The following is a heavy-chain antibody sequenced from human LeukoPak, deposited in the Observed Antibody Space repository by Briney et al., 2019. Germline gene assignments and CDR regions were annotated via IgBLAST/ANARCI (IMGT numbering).Heavy chain of an antibody. Sequence: SETLSLTCTVSGGSISSSDYYWGWIRQPPGKGLEWIGEIYHSGSTNYNPSLKSRITISVDKSKNQFSLKLSSVTAADTAVYYCARERSGSEIFARSFDIWGQGTMVTVSS. D-gene: IGHD3-3*01. J-gene: IGHJ3*02. CDR1: GGSISSSDYY. V-gene: IGHV4-39*07. CDR3: ARERSGSEIFARSFDI. CDR2: IYHSGST.